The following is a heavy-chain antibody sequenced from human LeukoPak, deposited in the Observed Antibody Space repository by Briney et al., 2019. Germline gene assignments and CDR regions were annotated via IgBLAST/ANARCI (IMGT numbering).Heavy chain of an antibody. Sequence: GESLKISCKGSGYSFTSYWIGWVRQMPGKGLEWMGIIYPGDSDTRYSPSFQGQVTISADKSISTAYLQWSSLKASDTAMYYCARGWFGELYYYGMDVWGQGTTVTVSS. CDR1: GYSFTSYW. D-gene: IGHD3-10*01. V-gene: IGHV5-51*01. CDR2: IYPGDSDT. CDR3: ARGWFGELYYYGMDV. J-gene: IGHJ6*02.